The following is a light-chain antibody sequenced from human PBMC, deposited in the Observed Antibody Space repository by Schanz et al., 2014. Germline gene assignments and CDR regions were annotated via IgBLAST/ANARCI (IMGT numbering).Light chain of an antibody. V-gene: IGKV4-1*01. Sequence: DIVMTQSPDSLAVSLGERATIHCKSSHSLLYTSDSKDYLAWYQHKPGQPPKLVIHWATSRESGVPDRFSGSGSGTDFTLTISSLQAEDVAVYYCQQYYGLPLTFGGGTKVEIK. CDR3: QQYYGLPLT. CDR1: HSLLYTSDSKDY. CDR2: WAT. J-gene: IGKJ4*01.